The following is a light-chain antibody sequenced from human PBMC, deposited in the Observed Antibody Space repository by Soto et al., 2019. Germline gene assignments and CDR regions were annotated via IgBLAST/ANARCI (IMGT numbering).Light chain of an antibody. V-gene: IGKV1-5*03. J-gene: IGKJ2*01. CDR3: QQYDSYPYT. CDR2: KAS. Sequence: DIQMTQSPSTLSASVGDRVTITCRASQSISSWLAWYQQKPGKAPNLLIYKASSLESGVPSRFSGSGSGTEFTLTISSRQPDDFATYHCQQYDSYPYTFGQGTKLEIK. CDR1: QSISSW.